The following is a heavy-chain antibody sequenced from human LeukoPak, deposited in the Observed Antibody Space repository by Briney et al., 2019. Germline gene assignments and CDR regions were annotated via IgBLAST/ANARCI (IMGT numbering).Heavy chain of an antibody. D-gene: IGHD5-24*01. CDR3: AKTVGYSTGWGDYFDY. CDR2: VSGSGSST. J-gene: IGHJ4*02. CDR1: GFTFSSYG. Sequence: QPGRSLRLSCAASGFTFSSYGMHWVRQAPGKGLEWVSAVSGSGSSTHYADSVKGRFAISRDNSKNTLYLQMNSLRAEDTAVYYCAKTVGYSTGWGDYFDYWGQGTLVTVSS. V-gene: IGHV3-23*01.